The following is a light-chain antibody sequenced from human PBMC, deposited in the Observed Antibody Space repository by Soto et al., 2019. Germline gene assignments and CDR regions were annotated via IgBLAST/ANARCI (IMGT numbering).Light chain of an antibody. V-gene: IGKV1-5*03. J-gene: IGKJ3*01. CDR1: HSIRSY. CDR2: RAS. CDR3: QQYYSYPPA. Sequence: DIQMTQSPSTLSASVGDRVTITCRASHSIRSYLAWYQQIPGKAPKLLIHRASYLESGVPSRFSGSGSETYFTLAIGSLQPEDSATYFCQQYYSYPPAFGPGTKVQIK.